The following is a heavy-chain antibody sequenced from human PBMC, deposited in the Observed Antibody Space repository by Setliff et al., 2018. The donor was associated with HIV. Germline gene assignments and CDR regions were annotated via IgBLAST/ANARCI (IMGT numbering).Heavy chain of an antibody. D-gene: IGHD3-16*01. Sequence: GGSLRLSCTASGFTFGDYAMSWVRQAPGKGLEWVGFIRSKAYGGTTEYAASVKGRFTISRDDSKSIAYLQMNSLKTEDTAMYYCTIEPWTSYGRIEYWGQGTLVTVSS. CDR3: TIEPWTSYGRIEY. CDR1: GFTFGDYA. V-gene: IGHV3-49*04. J-gene: IGHJ4*02. CDR2: IRSKAYGGTT.